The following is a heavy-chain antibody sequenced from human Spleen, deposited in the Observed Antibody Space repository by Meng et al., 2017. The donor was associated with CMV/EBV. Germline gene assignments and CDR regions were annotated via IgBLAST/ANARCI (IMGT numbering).Heavy chain of an antibody. J-gene: IGHJ6*02. V-gene: IGHV3-30-3*01. Sequence: GESLKISCTASGFTFGDYAMSWVRQAPGKGLEWVTVISYDGSNEYYADSMKGRFTISRDNSKNTLYLQMNSLRAEDTAVYYCATVVDGYYYYGMDVWGQGTTVTVSS. D-gene: IGHD2-21*01. CDR2: ISYDGSNE. CDR3: ATVVDGYYYYGMDV. CDR1: GFTFGDYA.